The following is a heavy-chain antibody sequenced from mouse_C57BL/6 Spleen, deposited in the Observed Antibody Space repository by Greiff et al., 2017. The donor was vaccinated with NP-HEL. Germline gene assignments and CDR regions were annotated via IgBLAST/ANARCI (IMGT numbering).Heavy chain of an antibody. J-gene: IGHJ1*03. Sequence: VQLKQSGPGLVKPSQSLSLTCSVTGYSITSGYYWNWIRQFPGNKLEWMGYISYDGSNNYNPSLKNRISITRDTSKNQFFLKLNSVTTEDTATYYCSRHGSSLCFDVWGTGTTVTVSS. CDR3: SRHGSSLCFDV. V-gene: IGHV3-6*01. CDR2: ISYDGSN. CDR1: GYSITSGYY. D-gene: IGHD1-1*01.